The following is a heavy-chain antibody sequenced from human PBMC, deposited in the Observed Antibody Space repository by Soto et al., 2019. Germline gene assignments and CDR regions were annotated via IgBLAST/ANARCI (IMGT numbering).Heavy chain of an antibody. D-gene: IGHD1-26*01. V-gene: IGHV4-39*01. CDR2: IYYSGST. CDR1: GGSISSSSYY. J-gene: IGHJ6*03. Sequence: SSETLSLTCTVSGGSISSSSYYWGWIRQPPGKGLEWIGSIYYSGSTYYNPSLKSRVTISVDTSKNQFSLKLSSVTAADTAVYYCARGRLRYYYYMDVWGKGTTVTAP. CDR3: ARGRLRYYYYMDV.